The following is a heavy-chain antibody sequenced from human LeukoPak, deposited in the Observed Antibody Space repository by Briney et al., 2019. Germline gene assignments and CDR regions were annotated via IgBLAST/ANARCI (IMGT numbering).Heavy chain of an antibody. CDR2: IKQDGSEK. D-gene: IGHD5-12*01. Sequence: GGSLRLSCAASGLIFSSYWMSWVRQAPGKGLEWVANIKQDGSEKYYVDSVKGRFTISRDNAKNSLYLQMNSLRAEDTAVYYCARRGGYAAPGYWGQGTLVTVSS. CDR3: ARRGGYAAPGY. V-gene: IGHV3-7*01. J-gene: IGHJ4*02. CDR1: GLIFSSYW.